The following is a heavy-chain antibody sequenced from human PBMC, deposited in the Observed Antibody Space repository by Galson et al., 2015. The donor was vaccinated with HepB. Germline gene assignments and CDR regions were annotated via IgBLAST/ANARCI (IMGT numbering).Heavy chain of an antibody. J-gene: IGHJ4*02. V-gene: IGHV3-7*01. CDR1: GFTFSSHW. CDR2: IRLDGSER. Sequence: SLRLSCAASGFTFSSHWMTWVRQAPGKGLEWVANIRLDGSERYYMDSVKGRFTISRDNAKNSVYLQMNSLRAEDTAVYYCVRGYGVYWGQGTLVTVSS. D-gene: IGHD3-10*01. CDR3: VRGYGVY.